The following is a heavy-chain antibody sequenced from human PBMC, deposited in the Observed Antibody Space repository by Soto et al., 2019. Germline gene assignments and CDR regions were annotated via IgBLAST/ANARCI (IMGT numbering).Heavy chain of an antibody. D-gene: IGHD6-13*01. CDR1: GDSISSYY. CDR2: IYYTGNT. J-gene: IGHJ5*02. V-gene: IGHV4-59*01. CDR3: ARVPASRYGNWFDP. Sequence: QVQLRESGPGLVKPSETLSLTCTVSGDSISSYYWGWIRQPPGKGLEWIGYIYYTGNTNYNPSLKSRVTVSLDPSNNQFSLRLTSVTAADTAVYYCARVPASRYGNWFDPWGQGTLVTVSS.